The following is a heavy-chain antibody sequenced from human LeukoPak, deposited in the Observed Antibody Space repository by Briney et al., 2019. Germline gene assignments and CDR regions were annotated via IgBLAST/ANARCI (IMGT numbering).Heavy chain of an antibody. CDR1: GGTFSSYA. V-gene: IGHV1-69*05. D-gene: IGHD5-18*01. Sequence: SVKVSCKASGGTFSSYAISWVRQAPGQGLEWMGRIIPIFGTANYAQKFQGRVTITTDESTSTAYMELSSLRSEDTAVYYCARGAMVTDYYYYMDVWGKGTTVTVSS. CDR3: ARGAMVTDYYYYMDV. CDR2: IIPIFGTA. J-gene: IGHJ6*03.